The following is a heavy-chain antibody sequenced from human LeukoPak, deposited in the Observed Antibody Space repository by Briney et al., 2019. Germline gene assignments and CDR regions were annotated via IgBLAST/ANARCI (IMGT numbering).Heavy chain of an antibody. CDR1: GGSTSRYY. Sequence: SSETLSLTCTVSGGSTSRYYWTWIRQPPGKGLEWIGYIYYSGSSNYNPSLKSRVTISVDTSKNQFSLKLSSVTAADTAVYYCAGRLSGNSRDTGAYYRMSYFDYWGQGALVTVSS. V-gene: IGHV4-59*01. CDR2: IYYSGSS. J-gene: IGHJ4*02. D-gene: IGHD3-22*01. CDR3: AGRLSGNSRDTGAYYRMSYFDY.